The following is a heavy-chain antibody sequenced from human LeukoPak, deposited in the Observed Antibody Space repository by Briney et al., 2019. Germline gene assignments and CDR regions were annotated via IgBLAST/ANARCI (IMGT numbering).Heavy chain of an antibody. D-gene: IGHD3-3*01. CDR1: GGSISSGSYY. CDR3: ARDGSSHFGVVRYMDV. J-gene: IGHJ6*03. V-gene: IGHV4-61*01. CDR2: VYYSGST. Sequence: SQTLSLTCTVSGGSISSGSYYWTWIRQPPGKGLEWIGYVYYSGSTNYNPSLTSRVTISVDTSKNQFSLKLSSVTAADTAVYYCARDGSSHFGVVRYMDVWGKGTTVTVSS.